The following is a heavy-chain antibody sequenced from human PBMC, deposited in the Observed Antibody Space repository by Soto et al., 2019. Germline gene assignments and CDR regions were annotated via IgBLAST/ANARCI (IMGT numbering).Heavy chain of an antibody. D-gene: IGHD3-22*01. J-gene: IGHJ4*02. Sequence: GSLRLSCAASGFTFSSYSMNWVRQAPGKGLEWVSSISSSSSYIYYADSVKGRFTISRDNAKNSLYLQMNSPRAEDTAVYYCARPPYYYDTSGLAYWGQGTLVTVSS. CDR2: ISSSSSYI. V-gene: IGHV3-21*01. CDR3: ARPPYYYDTSGLAY. CDR1: GFTFSSYS.